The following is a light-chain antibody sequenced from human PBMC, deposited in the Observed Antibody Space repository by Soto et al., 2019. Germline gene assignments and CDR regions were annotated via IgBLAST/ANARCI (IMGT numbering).Light chain of an antibody. Sequence: EIVLTQSPGTLSLSPGERATLSCRASQSVSSNLAWYQQKPGQAPRLLIYGASTRATGIPARFSGSGSGTEFTLTISSVEPEDFGVYYCQQRSDWPPITFGQGTRLAIK. V-gene: IGKV3-15*01. CDR2: GAS. CDR1: QSVSSN. CDR3: QQRSDWPPIT. J-gene: IGKJ5*01.